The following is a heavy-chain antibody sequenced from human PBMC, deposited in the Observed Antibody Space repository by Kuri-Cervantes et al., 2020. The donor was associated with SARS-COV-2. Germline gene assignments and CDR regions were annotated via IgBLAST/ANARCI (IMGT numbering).Heavy chain of an antibody. D-gene: IGHD2-2*01. CDR1: GYPISSGYN. CDR2: IYHTGTT. J-gene: IGHJ4*02. CDR3: ARAGAVVPAATYSFDY. V-gene: IGHV4-38-2*01. Sequence: SETLSLTCGVSGYPISSGYNWGWSRQPPGKGLEWIGSIYHTGTTSYKSSLKSRVTISVDTSKNQFSLKLSSVTAADTAVYYCARAGAVVPAATYSFDYWGQGTLVTVSS.